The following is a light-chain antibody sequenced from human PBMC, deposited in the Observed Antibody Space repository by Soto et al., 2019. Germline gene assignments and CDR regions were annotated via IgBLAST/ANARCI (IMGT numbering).Light chain of an antibody. Sequence: EIVFTQSPGTLSLSPGERATLSCRASQSVRSSYLAWYQQKLGQAPRLLIYGVSNRATGIPDRVSGSGTGKDVTLTSSRRESEDLAVDYCQQYGTSPRTFGQGTKVEIK. V-gene: IGKV3-20*01. J-gene: IGKJ1*01. CDR1: QSVRSSY. CDR3: QQYGTSPRT. CDR2: GVS.